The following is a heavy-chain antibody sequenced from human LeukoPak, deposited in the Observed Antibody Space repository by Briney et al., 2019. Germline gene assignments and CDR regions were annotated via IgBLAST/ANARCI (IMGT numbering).Heavy chain of an antibody. CDR3: ARHPGLSSGYLDY. CDR1: GYSFATYW. Sequence: GESLKISCKGSGYSFATYWIAWVRQMPGKGLEWMGIIYPGNSDTRYSPSFQGQVTISADKSITIAYLEWSGLKASDTAMYYCARHPGLSSGYLDYWGQGTQLTVSS. V-gene: IGHV5-51*01. CDR2: IYPGNSDT. D-gene: IGHD3-3*01. J-gene: IGHJ4*02.